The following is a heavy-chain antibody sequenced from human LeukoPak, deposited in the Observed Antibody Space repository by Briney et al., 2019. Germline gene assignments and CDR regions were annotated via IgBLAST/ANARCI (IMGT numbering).Heavy chain of an antibody. J-gene: IGHJ4*02. CDR1: GFTFSSYE. Sequence: QSGGSLRLSCAASGFTFSSYEMNWVRQAPGKGLEWVSYISSSSSTIYYADSVKGRFTISRDNAKNSLYLQMNSLRAEDTAVYYCARGWSSYYYDSSGYYPEYYFDYWGQGTLVTVSS. CDR3: ARGWSSYYYDSSGYYPEYYFDY. V-gene: IGHV3-48*01. D-gene: IGHD3-22*01. CDR2: ISSSSSTI.